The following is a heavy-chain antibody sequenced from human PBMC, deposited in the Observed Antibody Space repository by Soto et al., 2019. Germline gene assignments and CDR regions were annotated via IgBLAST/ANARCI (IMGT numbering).Heavy chain of an antibody. CDR1: GASISSDGFY. J-gene: IGHJ4*02. CDR3: ARHVRDRSSISGRYYFDY. V-gene: IGHV4-39*01. D-gene: IGHD6-6*01. CDR2: IYYNGDT. Sequence: QLRLQESGPGLVKPSETLSLTCTVSGASISSDGFYWGWIRQPPGKGLEWIASIYYNGDTFHNPSLKSRDPMSADTTKNQFSLNLRSVTAADTAVYYCARHVRDRSSISGRYYFDYWGQGTLVTVSS.